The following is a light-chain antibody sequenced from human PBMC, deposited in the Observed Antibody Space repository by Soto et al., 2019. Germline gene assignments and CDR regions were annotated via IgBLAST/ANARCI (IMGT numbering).Light chain of an antibody. Sequence: EIVLTQSPGTLSLSQGERATLSCRASQSVSNNYLAWYQQKPGQAPRLLIYGASSRATGIPDRFSGSGSGTDFTLTISRLEPEDFAVYYCQQYGSSGTFGQGTKVDI. J-gene: IGKJ1*01. V-gene: IGKV3-20*01. CDR1: QSVSNNY. CDR3: QQYGSSGT. CDR2: GAS.